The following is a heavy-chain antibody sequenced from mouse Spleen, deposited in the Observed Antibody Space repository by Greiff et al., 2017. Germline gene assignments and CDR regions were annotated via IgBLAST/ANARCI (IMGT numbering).Heavy chain of an antibody. CDR2: IWSDGST. J-gene: IGHJ4*01. D-gene: IGHD2-14*01. Sequence: QVQLQQSGPGLVAPSQSLSITCTISGFSLTSYGVHWVRQPPGKGLEWLVVIWSDGSTTYNSALKSRLSISKDNSKSQVFLKMNSLQTDDTAMYYCARHRYDDGGYYAMDYWGQGTSVTVSS. CDR3: ARHRYDDGGYYAMDY. V-gene: IGHV2-6-1*01. CDR1: GFSLTSYG.